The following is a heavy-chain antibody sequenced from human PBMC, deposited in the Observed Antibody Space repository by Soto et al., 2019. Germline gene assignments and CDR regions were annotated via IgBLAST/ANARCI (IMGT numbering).Heavy chain of an antibody. CDR1: GFTFSNYG. CDR3: ARAGIVATTQFGWFDP. D-gene: IGHD1-26*01. V-gene: IGHV3-33*01. CDR2: IWRDGNNK. J-gene: IGHJ5*02. Sequence: QVQLVESGGGVVQPGRSLRLSCAASGFTFSNYGIHWVRQAPGKGLEWVAVIWRDGNNKYYPDSVKGRFTISRDNSKNTLYLQLNSLRAEDTVVYYCARAGIVATTQFGWFDPWGQGTLVPVSS.